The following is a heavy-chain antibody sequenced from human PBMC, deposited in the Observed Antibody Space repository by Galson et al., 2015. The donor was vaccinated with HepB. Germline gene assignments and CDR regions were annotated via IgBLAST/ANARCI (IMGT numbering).Heavy chain of an antibody. J-gene: IGHJ6*02. D-gene: IGHD1-1*01. CDR3: ARDETVDYYGMDV. Sequence: SVKVSCKASGYTFTSYYIHWVRQAPGQGLEWMGMINPSGGYTTYARKNQGRVTVTRDTSTTTVYMELRSLGSDDTAVYFCARDETVDYYGMDVWGQGTTVTVSS. CDR1: GYTFTSYY. CDR2: INPSGGYT. V-gene: IGHV1-46*01.